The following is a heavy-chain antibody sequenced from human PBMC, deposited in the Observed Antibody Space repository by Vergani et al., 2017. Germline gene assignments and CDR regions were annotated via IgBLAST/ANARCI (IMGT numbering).Heavy chain of an antibody. J-gene: IGHJ6*02. Sequence: QVQILQSGGGVVQPGGSLRLSCTLSGFTLNTYGIHWVRQAPGKGLEWVSFIRYDGSSEYYGDSVKGRFTISRDKYQNTVNLQMNSLRTEDTAVYFCANSVMAGNVGVAYFGMDVWGRGTTVTVSS. V-gene: IGHV3-30*02. D-gene: IGHD2-8*01. CDR1: GFTLNTYG. CDR2: IRYDGSSE. CDR3: ANSVMAGNVGVAYFGMDV.